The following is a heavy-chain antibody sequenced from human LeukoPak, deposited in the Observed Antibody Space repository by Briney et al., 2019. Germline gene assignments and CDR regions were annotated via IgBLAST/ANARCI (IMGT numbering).Heavy chain of an antibody. CDR3: ARVDFGVVDY. D-gene: IGHD3-3*01. Sequence: PSQTLSLTCAVSGGSISSGGYSWSWIRQPPGKGLEWNGYIYHSGSTYYNPSLKSRVTISVDRSKNQFSLKLSSVTAADTAVYYCARVDFGVVDYWGQGTLVTVSS. CDR1: GGSISSGGYS. V-gene: IGHV4-30-2*01. J-gene: IGHJ4*02. CDR2: IYHSGST.